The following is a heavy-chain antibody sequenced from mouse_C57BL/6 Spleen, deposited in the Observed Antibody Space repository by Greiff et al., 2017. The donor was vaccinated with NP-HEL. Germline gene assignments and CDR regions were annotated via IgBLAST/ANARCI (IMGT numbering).Heavy chain of an antibody. V-gene: IGHV1-42*01. CDR2: INPSTGGT. J-gene: IGHJ3*01. CDR3: ARGFFAY. Sequence: EVQLQESGPELVKPVASVKISCKASGYSFTGYYMNWVKQSPEKSLEWIGEINPSTGGTTYNQKFKAKATLTVDKSSSTAYMQLKSLTSEDSAVYYCARGFFAYWGQGTLVTVSA. CDR1: GYSFTGYY.